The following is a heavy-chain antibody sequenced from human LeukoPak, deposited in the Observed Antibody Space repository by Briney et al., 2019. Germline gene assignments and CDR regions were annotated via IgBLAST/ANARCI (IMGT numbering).Heavy chain of an antibody. CDR3: AREGVVVPMDV. CDR2: ISSSGSTI. CDR1: GFTFSSYE. D-gene: IGHD2-2*01. Sequence: PGGSLRLSCAASGFTFSSYEMNWVRQAPGKGLEWVSYISSSGSTIYYVDSVKGRFTISRDNAKNSLYLQMNSLRAEDTAVYYCAREGVVVPMDVWGKGTTVTVSS. J-gene: IGHJ6*04. V-gene: IGHV3-48*03.